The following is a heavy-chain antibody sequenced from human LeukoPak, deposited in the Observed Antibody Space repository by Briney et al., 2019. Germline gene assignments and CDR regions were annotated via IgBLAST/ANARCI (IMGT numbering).Heavy chain of an antibody. V-gene: IGHV3-21*04. J-gene: IGHJ4*02. CDR2: ISSSSSYI. CDR3: ARDISTWSPYYFDY. CDR1: GFIFSTYS. Sequence: GGSLRLSCAASGFIFSTYSMSWVRQAPGKGLEWVSSISSSSSYIHYADSVKGRFTISRDNSKNTVYLQMNSLRAEDTAVYYCARDISTWSPYYFDYWGQGTLVTVSS. D-gene: IGHD6-13*01.